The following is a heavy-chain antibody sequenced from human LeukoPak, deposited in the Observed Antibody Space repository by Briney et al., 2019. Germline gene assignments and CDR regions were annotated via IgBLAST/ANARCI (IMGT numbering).Heavy chain of an antibody. D-gene: IGHD1-26*01. V-gene: IGHV3-30*03. CDR2: IGHDGADK. J-gene: IGHJ4*02. CDR1: GFTFSSYS. Sequence: PGGSLRLSCAASGFTFSSYSMNWVRQAPGKGLEWVALIGHDGADKYYADSVKGRFLISRDNSKNMLFLQMNSLIIEDTAVYYCARDYSGWGQGTLVTVSS. CDR3: ARDYSG.